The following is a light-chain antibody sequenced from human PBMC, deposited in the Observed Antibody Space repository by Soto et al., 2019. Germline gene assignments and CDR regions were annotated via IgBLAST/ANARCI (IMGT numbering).Light chain of an antibody. Sequence: QSVLTQPPSVSGAPGQRVTISCTGSSSNIEAAYDVHWYQHLPGTAPKLLIYGNDNRPSGVPDRFSGSKSGTSAFLAISGLQAEDEADYYCQSYDSSLRGHVFGSGTKVTVL. CDR1: SSNIEAAYD. V-gene: IGLV1-40*01. CDR3: QSYDSSLRGHV. CDR2: GND. J-gene: IGLJ1*01.